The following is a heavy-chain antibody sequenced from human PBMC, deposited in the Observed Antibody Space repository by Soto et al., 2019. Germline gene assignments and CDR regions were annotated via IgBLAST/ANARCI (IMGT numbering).Heavy chain of an antibody. CDR3: ARVLEWLLYRLPYGFDY. Sequence: GASVKVSCKASGYTFTSYYMHWVRQAPGQGLEWMGMINACDGNTNYAQKLQGRVTMTTDTSTSTAYMELRSLRSDDTAVYYCARVLEWLLYRLPYGFDYWGQGTLVTVSS. J-gene: IGHJ4*02. D-gene: IGHD3-3*01. V-gene: IGHV1-18*04. CDR1: GYTFTSYY. CDR2: INACDGNT.